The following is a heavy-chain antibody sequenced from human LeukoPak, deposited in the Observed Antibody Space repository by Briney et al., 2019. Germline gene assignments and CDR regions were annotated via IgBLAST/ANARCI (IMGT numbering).Heavy chain of an antibody. D-gene: IGHD3-9*01. CDR2: IYSGGST. V-gene: IGHV3-53*01. Sequence: GGSLRLSCAASGFTVSSNYMSWVRQAPGKGLEWVSVIYSGGSTYYADSVKGRFTISRDNSKNTLYLQMNSLRAEDTAVYYCARDAQPDTGYHITWGQGTLVTVSS. CDR3: ARDAQPDTGYHIT. CDR1: GFTVSSNY. J-gene: IGHJ5*02.